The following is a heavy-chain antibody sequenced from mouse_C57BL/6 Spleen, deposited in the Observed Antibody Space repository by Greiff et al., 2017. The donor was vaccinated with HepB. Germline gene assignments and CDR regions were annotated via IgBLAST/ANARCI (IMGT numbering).Heavy chain of an antibody. Sequence: QVQLQQPGAELVKPGASVKLSCKASGYTFTSYWMQWVKQRPGQGLEWIGEIDPSDSYTNYNQKFKGKATLTVDTSSSTAYMQLSSLTSEDSAVYYCGTGSDYWGQGTTLTVSS. J-gene: IGHJ2*01. D-gene: IGHD4-1*01. CDR1: GYTFTSYW. CDR3: GTGSDY. V-gene: IGHV1-50*01. CDR2: IDPSDSYT.